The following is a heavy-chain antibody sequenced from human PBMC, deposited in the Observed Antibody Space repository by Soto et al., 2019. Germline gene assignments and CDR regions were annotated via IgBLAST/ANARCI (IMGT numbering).Heavy chain of an antibody. CDR1: EYTYTGFY. CDR2: INPNSGAA. J-gene: IGHJ1*01. D-gene: IGHD5-12*01. V-gene: IGHV1-2*02. Sequence: ASVKVSCKASEYTYTGFYMHWVRQAPGQGLEWMGWINPNSGAANYALKFQGRVTMTWDTSIITAYMELSGLTSDDTAIYYCARLYSGWGQGTLVTVSS. CDR3: ARLYSG.